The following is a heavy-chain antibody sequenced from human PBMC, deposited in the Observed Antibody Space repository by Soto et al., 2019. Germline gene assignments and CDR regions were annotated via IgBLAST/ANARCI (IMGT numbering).Heavy chain of an antibody. CDR3: ATWHEPEHAYDV. J-gene: IGHJ3*01. D-gene: IGHD1-1*01. V-gene: IGHV3-53*01. Sequence: DVQLVESGGGLIQPGESLRLSCAAFGLTISGKKYVAWVRQAPGKGLEWVSGLYDVDGSFYADSVRGRFTTSSDSSKTPVYLQMKDLRPDDTAVYYCATWHEPEHAYDVWGQGTTVTVSS. CDR1: GLTISGKKY. CDR2: LYDVDGS.